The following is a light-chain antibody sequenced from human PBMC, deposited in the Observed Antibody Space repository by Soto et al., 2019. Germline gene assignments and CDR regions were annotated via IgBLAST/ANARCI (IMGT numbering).Light chain of an antibody. CDR2: LNSDGSH. CDR1: SGHSNYA. CDR3: QTWGSGIVV. Sequence: QLVLTQSPSASASLGASVKLTCTLSSGHSNYAIAWHQQQSEKGPRYLMKLNSDGSHSKGDGIPDRFSGSSSGAERYLTISRLQSEDEGDYYCQTWGSGIVVFGGGTKLTVL. V-gene: IGLV4-69*01. J-gene: IGLJ2*01.